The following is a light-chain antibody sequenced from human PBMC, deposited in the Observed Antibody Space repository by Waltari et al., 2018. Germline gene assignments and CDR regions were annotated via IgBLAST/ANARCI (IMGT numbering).Light chain of an antibody. V-gene: IGKV1-5*03. CDR3: QQYDFFWT. Sequence: DIQMTQSPSTLSASIGDRVTITCRAIQSLGRLLAWYQQKPGKAPKLLIYEASSLGSGVPSRFSGSGSETEFTLTISSLQPDDFATYYCQQYDFFWTFGQGTKVEIK. CDR1: QSLGRL. CDR2: EAS. J-gene: IGKJ1*01.